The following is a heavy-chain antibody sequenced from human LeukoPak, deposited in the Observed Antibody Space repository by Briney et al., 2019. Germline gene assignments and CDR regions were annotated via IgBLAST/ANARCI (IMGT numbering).Heavy chain of an antibody. CDR3: ARDLDHAYFQH. J-gene: IGHJ1*01. Sequence: PGGSLRLSCAASGFTVSSNYMSWVRQAPGKGLEWVSVIYSGGSTYYADSVKGRFTISRDNSKNTLYLQMNSLRAEDTAVDYCARDLDHAYFQHWGQGTLVTVSS. V-gene: IGHV3-66*01. CDR1: GFTVSSNY. CDR2: IYSGGST. D-gene: IGHD1-1*01.